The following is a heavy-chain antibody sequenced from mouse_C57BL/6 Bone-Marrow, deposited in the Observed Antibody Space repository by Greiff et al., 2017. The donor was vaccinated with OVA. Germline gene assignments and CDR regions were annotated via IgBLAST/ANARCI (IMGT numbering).Heavy chain of an antibody. Sequence: EVKLMESGGGLVQSGRSLRLSCATSGFTFSDFYMEWVRQAPGKGLEWIAASRNKANDYTTEYSVSVKGRFIVSRDTSQSILYLQMNALRAEDTAIYYCARDAYDYAMDYWGQGTSVTVSS. CDR3: ARDAYDYAMDY. V-gene: IGHV7-1*01. D-gene: IGHD2-3*01. J-gene: IGHJ4*01. CDR1: GFTFSDFY. CDR2: SRNKANDYTT.